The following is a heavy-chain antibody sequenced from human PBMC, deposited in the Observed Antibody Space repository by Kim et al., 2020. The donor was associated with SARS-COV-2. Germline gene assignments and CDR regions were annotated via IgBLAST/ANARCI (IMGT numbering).Heavy chain of an antibody. CDR3: AAEGISMVRGALYGMDV. Sequence: SETLSLTCTVSGGSISSSSYYWGWIRQPPGKGLEWIGYIYYSGSTYYNPSLKSRVTISVDTSKNHFSLKLSSVTAADTAVYYCAAEGISMVRGALYGMDVWGQGTTVAVSS. D-gene: IGHD3-10*01. J-gene: IGHJ6*02. CDR1: GGSISSSSYY. V-gene: IGHV4-39*02. CDR2: IYYSGST.